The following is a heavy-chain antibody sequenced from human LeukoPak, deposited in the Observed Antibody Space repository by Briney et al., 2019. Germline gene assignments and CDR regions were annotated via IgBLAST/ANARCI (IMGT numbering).Heavy chain of an antibody. V-gene: IGHV4-59*01. J-gene: IGHJ4*02. Sequence: SETLSLTCTVSGGSISSYYWSWIRQPPGKGLEWIGYIYYSGGTNHNPSLKSRVTISVDTSKKQFSLKLSSVTAADTAVYYCASSYYYDSSGPTLFDYWGQGTLVTVSS. CDR1: GGSISSYY. CDR3: ASSYYYDSSGPTLFDY. D-gene: IGHD3-22*01. CDR2: IYYSGGT.